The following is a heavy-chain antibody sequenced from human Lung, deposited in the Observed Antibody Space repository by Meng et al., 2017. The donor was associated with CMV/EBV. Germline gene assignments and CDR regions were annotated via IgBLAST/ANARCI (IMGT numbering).Heavy chain of an antibody. CDR3: ARVERYYDILTGYYIRDYYYGMGV. Sequence: ISWVRQAPGQGLEWMGWISAYNGNTNYAQKLQGRVTMTTDTSTSTAYMELRSLRSDDTAVYYCARVERYYDILTGYYIRDYYYGMGVWGQGTTVTVSS. J-gene: IGHJ6*02. D-gene: IGHD3-9*01. V-gene: IGHV1-18*01. CDR2: ISAYNGNT.